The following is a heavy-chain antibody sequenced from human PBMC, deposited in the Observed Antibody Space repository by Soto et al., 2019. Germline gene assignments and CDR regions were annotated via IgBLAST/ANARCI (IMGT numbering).Heavy chain of an antibody. Sequence: ASETLSLTCTVAGGSISSGGYYWSWIRQHPGKGLEWIGYIYYSGSTYYNPSLKSRVTISVDTSKNQFSLKLSSVTAADTAVYYCARRYGKNAFDIWGQGTMVTVSS. D-gene: IGHD5-18*01. CDR1: GGSISSGGYY. CDR2: IYYSGST. V-gene: IGHV4-61*08. J-gene: IGHJ3*02. CDR3: ARRYGKNAFDI.